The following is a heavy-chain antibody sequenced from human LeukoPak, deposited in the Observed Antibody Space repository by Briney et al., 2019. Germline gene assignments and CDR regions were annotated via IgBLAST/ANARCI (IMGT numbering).Heavy chain of an antibody. CDR2: IYYSGST. J-gene: IGHJ3*02. CDR3: ARGGLISLANTPLGAFDI. V-gene: IGHV4-59*12. Sequence: SETLSLTCTVSGGSISSYYWSWLRQPPGEGLEWVGYIYYSGSTNYNPSLKSRVTISVDTSKNQFSLQLNSVTPEDTAVYYCARGGLISLANTPLGAFDIWGQGTMVSVAS. D-gene: IGHD3/OR15-3a*01. CDR1: GGSISSYY.